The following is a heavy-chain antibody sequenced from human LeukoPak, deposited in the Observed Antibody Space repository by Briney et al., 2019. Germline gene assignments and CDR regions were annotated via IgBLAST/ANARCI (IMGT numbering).Heavy chain of an antibody. D-gene: IGHD6-19*01. J-gene: IGHJ4*02. CDR1: GFTFSRYA. CDR2: ISGSGGST. Sequence: GGSLRLSCAASGFTFSRYAMSWVRQAPGKGLEWVSAISGSGGSTYYADSVKGRFTISRDNSKNTVYLQMNSLRAEDTAVYYCAKTTIGYSSGRYPGWPVDYWGQGTLVTVSS. V-gene: IGHV3-23*01. CDR3: AKTTIGYSSGRYPGWPVDY.